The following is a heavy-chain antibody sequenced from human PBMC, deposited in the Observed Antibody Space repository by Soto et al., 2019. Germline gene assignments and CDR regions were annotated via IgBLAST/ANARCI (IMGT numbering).Heavy chain of an antibody. CDR2: INHSGSP. J-gene: IGHJ6*02. CDR1: GSLPVGSLSTYF. V-gene: IGHV4-34*01. CDR3: ARARFSQWSQDYYGLDV. D-gene: IGHD3-3*01. Sequence: SETLSLTCGLSGSLPVGSLSTYFWTWIRQPPGKGLEWIGEINHSGSPNYSPSLRGRVTISLDTSKKQFSLNLSSVTAADTAVYFCARARFSQWSQDYYGLDVWGQGTTVTVSS.